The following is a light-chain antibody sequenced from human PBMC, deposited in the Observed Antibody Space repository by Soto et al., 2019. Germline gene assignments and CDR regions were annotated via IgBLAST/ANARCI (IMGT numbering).Light chain of an antibody. CDR2: EGS. CDR1: SSDIGAYKY. CDR3: CTFAGSFV. J-gene: IGLJ1*01. Sequence: QSALTQPASVSASPGQSITISCIGTSSDIGAYKYVTWYQQHPGNAPKLMIYEGSKRPSGVSNRFSGSKSGNTASLTISGLQAEDEADYYCCTFAGSFVFGTGTKVTVL. V-gene: IGLV2-23*01.